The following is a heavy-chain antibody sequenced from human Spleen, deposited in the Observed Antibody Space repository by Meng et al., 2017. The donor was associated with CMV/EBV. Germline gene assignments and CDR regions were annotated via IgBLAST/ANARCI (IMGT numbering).Heavy chain of an antibody. D-gene: IGHD4/OR15-4a*01. J-gene: IGHJ4*02. Sequence: QVQLVESGGGVVQPGRSLRLSCAASEFTFNTYDMHWVRRAPGKGLEWVAIIRHDGSETDYADSVKGRFTISRDDSKNTLFLQMNSLRVEDTAVYYCARGNYGANLHFDYWGQGTLVTVSS. V-gene: IGHV3-33*01. CDR2: IRHDGSET. CDR3: ARGNYGANLHFDY. CDR1: EFTFNTYD.